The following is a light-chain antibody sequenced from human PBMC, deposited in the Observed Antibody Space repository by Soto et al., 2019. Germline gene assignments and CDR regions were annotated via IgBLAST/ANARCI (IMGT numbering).Light chain of an antibody. CDR3: SSYTTTKTLV. CDR2: EVS. V-gene: IGLV2-14*01. Sequence: QSALTQPPSASGSPGQSVTISCTGTSSDVGKYDYVSWFQHHPGKAPKLIIYEVSNRPSGVSNRFSGSKSGNTASLTISGLQAEDEADYYCSSYTTTKTLVFGGGTKLTVL. CDR1: SSDVGKYDY. J-gene: IGLJ2*01.